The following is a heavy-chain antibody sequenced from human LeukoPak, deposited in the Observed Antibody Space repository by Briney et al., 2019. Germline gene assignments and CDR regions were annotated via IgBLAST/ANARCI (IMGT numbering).Heavy chain of an antibody. V-gene: IGHV3-7*01. D-gene: IGHD3-22*01. CDR1: GFTFSDYW. Sequence: SGGSLRLSCAASGFTFSDYWMSWVRQAPGKGLEWVANIKEDGSEKYYVDSVKGRFTISRDNAKKSLYLQVNSLRAEDTALYYCARDVGVNYYDSRGYSGEFDYWGQGTLVTVSS. J-gene: IGHJ4*02. CDR3: ARDVGVNYYDSRGYSGEFDY. CDR2: IKEDGSEK.